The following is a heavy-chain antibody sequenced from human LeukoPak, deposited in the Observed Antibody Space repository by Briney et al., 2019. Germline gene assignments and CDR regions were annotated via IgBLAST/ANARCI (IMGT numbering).Heavy chain of an antibody. J-gene: IGHJ6*03. V-gene: IGHV4-34*01. Sequence: SETLSLTCAVYGGSFSGYYWSWIRQPPGKGLEWIGEINHSGSTSYNPSLKSRVTISVDTSKNQFSLKLSSVTAADTAVYYCAREAAYYDSSTLNYYYYYMDVWGKGTTVTVSS. CDR2: INHSGST. CDR1: GGSFSGYY. D-gene: IGHD3-22*01. CDR3: AREAAYYDSSTLNYYYYYMDV.